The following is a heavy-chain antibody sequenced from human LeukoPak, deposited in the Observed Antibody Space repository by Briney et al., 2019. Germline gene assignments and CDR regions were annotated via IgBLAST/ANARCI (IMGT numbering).Heavy chain of an antibody. D-gene: IGHD2-15*01. Sequence: GGSLRLSCAASEFPFSNYGMSWVRQAPGKGLEWVSSISTSGGSTYYADSVKGRFTISRDNSKDTLYLQMNSLRAEDTAVYYCAKGPVVTFDIWGQGTMVTVSS. CDR3: AKGPVVTFDI. V-gene: IGHV3-23*01. J-gene: IGHJ3*02. CDR2: ISTSGGST. CDR1: EFPFSNYG.